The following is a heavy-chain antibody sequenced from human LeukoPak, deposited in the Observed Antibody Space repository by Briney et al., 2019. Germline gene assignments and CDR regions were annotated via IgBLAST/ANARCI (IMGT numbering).Heavy chain of an antibody. J-gene: IGHJ4*02. CDR1: GFTFSSYG. CDR3: AKGLGYSYGSNFDY. V-gene: IGHV3-33*06. D-gene: IGHD5-18*01. CDR2: IWYDGSNK. Sequence: PGGSLRLSCAASGFTFSSYGMHWVRQAPGKGLEWVAVIWYDGSNKYYADSVKVRFTISRDNSKNTLYLQMNSLRAEDTAVYYCAKGLGYSYGSNFDYWGQGTLVTVSS.